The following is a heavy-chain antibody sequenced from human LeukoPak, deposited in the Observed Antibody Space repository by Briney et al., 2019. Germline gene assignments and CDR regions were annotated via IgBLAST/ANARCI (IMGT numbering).Heavy chain of an antibody. D-gene: IGHD6-19*01. CDR1: GFTSDDYA. CDR3: VKVIHSGWFQGAFDC. V-gene: IGHV3-9*02. J-gene: IGHJ3*01. CDR2: FNWRTGMI. Sequence: PGRSLRLSCAASGFTSDDYAMHWVRQAPGKGLEWVSGFNWRTGMIGCADSVKGRFTISRDSAKSSLYLQMNSLRAEDTAFYYCVKVIHSGWFQGAFDCWGQGTMVTVSS.